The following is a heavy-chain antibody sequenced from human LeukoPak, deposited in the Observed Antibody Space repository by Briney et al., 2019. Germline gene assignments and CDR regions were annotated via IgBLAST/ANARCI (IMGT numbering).Heavy chain of an antibody. CDR2: ISSSSSYI. CDR1: GFTFSSYS. D-gene: IGHD3-3*01. CDR3: ARGLDSSGSTYYDFWSGGYYFDY. V-gene: IGHV3-21*01. J-gene: IGHJ4*02. Sequence: GGSLRLSCAASGFTFSSYSMNWVRQAPGKGPEWVSSISSSSSYIYYADSVKGRFTISRDNAKNSLYLQMNSLRAEDTAVYYCARGLDSSGSTYYDFWSGGYYFDYWGQGTLVTVSS.